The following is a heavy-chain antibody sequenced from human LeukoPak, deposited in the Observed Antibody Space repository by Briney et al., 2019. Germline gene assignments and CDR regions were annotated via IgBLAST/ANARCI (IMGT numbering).Heavy chain of an antibody. J-gene: IGHJ6*02. D-gene: IGHD5-18*01. CDR1: GGTFSSYA. CDR2: IIPILGIA. Sequence: GASVKVSCKASGGTFSSYAISRVRQAPGQGLEWMGRIIPILGIANYAQKFQGRVTITADKSTSTAYMELSSLRSEDTAVYYCARGPYSYFGYGMDVWGQGTTVTASS. V-gene: IGHV1-69*04. CDR3: ARGPYSYFGYGMDV.